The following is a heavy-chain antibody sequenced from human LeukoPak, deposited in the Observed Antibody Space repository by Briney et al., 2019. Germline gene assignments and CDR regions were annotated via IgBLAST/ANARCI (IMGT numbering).Heavy chain of an antibody. CDR2: IRYDGSNK. CDR1: GFTFSSYG. V-gene: IGHV3-30*02. Sequence: PGGSLRLSCAASGFTFSSYGMHWVRQAPGKGLEWVAFIRYDGSNKYYADSVKGRFTFSRDNSKNTLFLQMNSLRADDTAVYYCAKGPPDYDFWSGFYYMDVWGKGTTVTVSS. J-gene: IGHJ6*03. CDR3: AKGPPDYDFWSGFYYMDV. D-gene: IGHD3-3*01.